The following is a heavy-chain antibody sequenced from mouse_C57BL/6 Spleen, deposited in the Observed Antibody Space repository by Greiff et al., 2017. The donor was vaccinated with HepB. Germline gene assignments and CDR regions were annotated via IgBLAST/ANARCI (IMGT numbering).Heavy chain of an antibody. CDR2: IDPENGDT. J-gene: IGHJ3*01. CDR1: GFNIKDDY. Sequence: EVQLQQSGAELVRPGASVKLSCTASGFNIKDDYMHWVKQRPEQGLEWIGWIDPENGDTEYASKFQGKATITADTSSNTAYLQLSSLTSEDTAVYYCTTSDGSSYRRWFAYWGQGTLVTVSA. V-gene: IGHV14-4*01. D-gene: IGHD1-1*01. CDR3: TTSDGSSYRRWFAY.